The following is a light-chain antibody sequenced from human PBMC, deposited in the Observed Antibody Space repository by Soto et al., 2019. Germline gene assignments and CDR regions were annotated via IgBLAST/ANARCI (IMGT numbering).Light chain of an antibody. CDR1: SSDVGGYNY. V-gene: IGLV2-8*01. Sequence: QSALNQPPSASGSPGQSVTISCTGTSSDVGGYNYVSWYQQHPGKAPKLIIYEVSKRPSGVPDRFSGSKSGNTASLTVSGLQAEDEADYYCNSFAGSNNFVVFGGGTQLTV. CDR2: EVS. J-gene: IGLJ2*01. CDR3: NSFAGSNNFVV.